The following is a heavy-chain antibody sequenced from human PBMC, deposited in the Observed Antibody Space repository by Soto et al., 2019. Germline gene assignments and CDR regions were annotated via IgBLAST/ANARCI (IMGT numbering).Heavy chain of an antibody. J-gene: IGHJ3*02. Sequence: GGSLRLSCAVSGFTFSSYSMNWVRQAPGKGLEWVSYISSSSSTIYYADSVKGRFTISRDNAKNSLYLQMNSLRAEDTAVYYCAREKSSWYVSDAFDIWGQGTMVTVSS. D-gene: IGHD6-13*01. V-gene: IGHV3-48*01. CDR1: GFTFSSYS. CDR3: AREKSSWYVSDAFDI. CDR2: ISSSSSTI.